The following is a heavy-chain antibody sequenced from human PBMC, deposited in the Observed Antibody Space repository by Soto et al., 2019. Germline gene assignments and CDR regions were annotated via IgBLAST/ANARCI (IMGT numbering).Heavy chain of an antibody. Sequence: GGSLRLSFAASGFTFSSYAMSWVRQAPGKGLEWVSAISGSGGSTYYADSVKGRFTISRDNSKNTLYLQMNSLRAEDTAVYYCAKDCYDSSGQGSCFDPWRQRTLVTVSS. CDR2: ISGSGGST. J-gene: IGHJ5*02. CDR3: AKDCYDSSGQGSCFDP. CDR1: GFTFSSYA. V-gene: IGHV3-23*01. D-gene: IGHD3-22*01.